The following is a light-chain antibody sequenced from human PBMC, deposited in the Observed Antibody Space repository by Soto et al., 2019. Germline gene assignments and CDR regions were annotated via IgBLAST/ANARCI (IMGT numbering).Light chain of an antibody. V-gene: IGKV3-20*01. Sequence: VLTQSPGTLSLSPGERATLSCSASQRVGSSYLAWYQLKRGQAPRLLIYGASSRATGIPDRVSGSGSGTDFTLTISRLEPEYFAVYYCLHYGTSLYTFGQGTKLEI. CDR1: QRVGSSY. CDR3: LHYGTSLYT. J-gene: IGKJ2*01. CDR2: GAS.